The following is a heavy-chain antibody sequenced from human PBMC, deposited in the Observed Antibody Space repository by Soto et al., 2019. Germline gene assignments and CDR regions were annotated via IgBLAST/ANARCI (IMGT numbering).Heavy chain of an antibody. CDR2: IKQDGSDK. CDR3: ARDTTGILDY. V-gene: IGHV3-7*01. D-gene: IGHD1-1*01. CDR1: GFNFDNYW. J-gene: IGHJ4*02. Sequence: EVQLVESGGGLVQPGGSLRLSCAASGFNFDNYWMAWVRQAPGKGLEWVANIKQDGSDKNYVDSVKGRFTISRDNAKNSLCLQMNSLRAEDSAVYSCARDTTGILDYWGQGTLVTVSS.